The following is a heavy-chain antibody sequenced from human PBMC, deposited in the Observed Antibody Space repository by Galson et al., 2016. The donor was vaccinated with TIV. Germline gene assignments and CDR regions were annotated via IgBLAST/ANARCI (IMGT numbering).Heavy chain of an antibody. D-gene: IGHD1/OR15-1a*01. CDR2: INPNSGCT. CDR1: GYTFTEYY. Sequence: SVKVSCKASGYTFTEYYIHWVRQAPGQGLEWMGWINPNSGCTMYAQKFQGWVTMTRDTSITTAYMELSRLRSDDTAVYYCATIGQEHDAFDIWGQGTMVTVFS. CDR3: ATIGQEHDAFDI. J-gene: IGHJ3*02. V-gene: IGHV1-2*04.